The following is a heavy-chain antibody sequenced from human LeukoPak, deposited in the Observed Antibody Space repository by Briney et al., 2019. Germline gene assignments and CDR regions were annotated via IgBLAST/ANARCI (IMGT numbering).Heavy chain of an antibody. J-gene: IGHJ4*02. CDR1: GYTFAIYY. V-gene: IGHV1-46*01. Sequence: GASVKVSCKASGYTFAIYYIHWVRQAPGQGLEWMGIINPSGGSTSYAQKFQGRVTMTRDTSTSTVYMELSSLRSEDTAVCYCARAKTLFDYWGQGTLVTVSS. CDR2: INPSGGST. CDR3: ARAKTLFDY. D-gene: IGHD2/OR15-2a*01.